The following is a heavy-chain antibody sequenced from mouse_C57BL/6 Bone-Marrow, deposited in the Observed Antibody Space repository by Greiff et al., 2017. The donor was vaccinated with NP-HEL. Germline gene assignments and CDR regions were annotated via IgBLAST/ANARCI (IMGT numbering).Heavy chain of an antibody. D-gene: IGHD4-1*01. CDR2: IYPSDSYT. CDR1: GYTFTSYW. Sequence: QVQLQQPGAELVRPGASVKLSCKASGYTFTSYWINWVKQRPGQGLEWIGNIYPSDSYTNYNQKFKDKATLTVDKSSGTAYMQLSSPTAEDSAVYYGTRPTGTYYAMDYWGQGTSVTVSS. J-gene: IGHJ4*01. V-gene: IGHV1-69*02. CDR3: TRPTGTYYAMDY.